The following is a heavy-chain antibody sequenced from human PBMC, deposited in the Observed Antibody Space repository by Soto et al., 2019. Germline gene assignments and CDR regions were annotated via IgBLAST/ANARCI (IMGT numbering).Heavy chain of an antibody. CDR2: IYYSVST. CDR1: GGSISSSSYY. V-gene: IGHV4-39*01. J-gene: IGHJ6*02. D-gene: IGHD2-21*02. CDR3: ARLGDPGYYYYYGMDV. Sequence: SETLSLTCTVSGGSISSSSYYWGWIRQPPGKGLEWIGSIYYSVSTYYNPSLKSRVTISVDTSKNQFSLKLSSVTAADTAVYYCARLGDPGYYYYYGMDVWGQGTTVTVS.